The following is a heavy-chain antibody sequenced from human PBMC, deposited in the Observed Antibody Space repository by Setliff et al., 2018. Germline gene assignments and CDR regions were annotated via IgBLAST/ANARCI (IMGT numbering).Heavy chain of an antibody. V-gene: IGHV3-23*01. CDR1: GYTSSSYA. CDR2: ISGSAQTT. J-gene: IGHJ3*02. Sequence: GGSLRLSCAASGYTSSSYAITWVRQAPGKGLEWVSMISGSAQTTYYADSVKGRFTISRENAKNSLYLQMNSLRAGDTAVYYCARGLKEYDAFDIWGQGTMVTVSS. CDR3: ARGLKEYDAFDI.